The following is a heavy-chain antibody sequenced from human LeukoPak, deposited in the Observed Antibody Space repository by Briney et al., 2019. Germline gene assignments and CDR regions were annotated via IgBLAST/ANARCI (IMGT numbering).Heavy chain of an antibody. V-gene: IGHV5-51*01. CDR1: GYSFTNYW. Sequence: GESLKISCKGSGYSFTNYWIGWVRQMPGKGLEWMGIIYPGDSARYSPSFQGQVTISADKSISTAYLQWSSLKASDTAMYYCARHETGPYFDYWGQGTLVTVSS. CDR2: IYPGDSA. J-gene: IGHJ4*02. D-gene: IGHD1-1*01. CDR3: ARHETGPYFDY.